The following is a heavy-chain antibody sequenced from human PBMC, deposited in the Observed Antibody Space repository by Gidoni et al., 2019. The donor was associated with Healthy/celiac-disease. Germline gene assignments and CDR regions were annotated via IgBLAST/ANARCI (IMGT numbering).Heavy chain of an antibody. CDR2: ISGSGGST. D-gene: IGHD3-22*01. CDR3: ATWHQYYYDSSGYYYWDDAFDI. Sequence: EVQLLESGGGLVQPGGSLRLSCAASGFTFSSYAMSWVRQAPGKGLEWVSAISGSGGSTYYADSVKGRFTISRDNSKNTLYLQMNSLRAEDTAVYYCATWHQYYYDSSGYYYWDDAFDIWGQGTMVTVSS. V-gene: IGHV3-23*01. J-gene: IGHJ3*02. CDR1: GFTFSSYA.